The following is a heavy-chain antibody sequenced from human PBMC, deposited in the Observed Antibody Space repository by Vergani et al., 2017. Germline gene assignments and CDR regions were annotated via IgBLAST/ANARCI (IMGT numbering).Heavy chain of an antibody. D-gene: IGHD6-6*01. CDR2: ISGSGGST. CDR3: AKHYAAARYNWFDP. V-gene: IGHV3-23*01. Sequence: EVQLLESGGGLVQPGGSLRLSCAASGFTFSSYAMSWVRQAPGKGLEWVSAISGSGGSTYYADSVKGRFTISRDNSRKPLYLQMNSLRAEDAAVYYCAKHYAAARYNWFDPWGQGTLVTVSS. J-gene: IGHJ5*02. CDR1: GFTFSSYA.